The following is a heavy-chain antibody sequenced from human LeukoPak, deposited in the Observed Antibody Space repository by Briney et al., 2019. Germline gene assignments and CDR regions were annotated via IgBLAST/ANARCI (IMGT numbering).Heavy chain of an antibody. D-gene: IGHD3-3*01. CDR2: IKTDGSEK. CDR3: ARDLVFECPDY. J-gene: IGHJ4*02. CDR1: GFTSSNYW. V-gene: IGHV3-7*01. Sequence: GGSLRLSCEGSGFTSSNYWMGWVRQAPGKGLQWVANIKTDGSEKYYVDSVKGRFTISRDNAKNSLYLQMNSLRAEDTAVYYCARDLVFECPDYWGQGTLVTVSS.